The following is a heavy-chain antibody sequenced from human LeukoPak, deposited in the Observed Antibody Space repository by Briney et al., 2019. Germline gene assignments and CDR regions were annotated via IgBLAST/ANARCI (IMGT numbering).Heavy chain of an antibody. CDR2: ISGSGGST. CDR3: AKDQGPYYYDSSGYPDAFDI. D-gene: IGHD3-22*01. Sequence: GGSLRLSCAASGFTFSSYAMSWVRQAPGKGLEWVSAISGSGGSTYYADSVKGRFTISRDNSKNTLYLQMNSLRAEDTAVYYCAKDQGPYYYDSSGYPDAFDIWGQGTMVTVSS. V-gene: IGHV3-23*01. CDR1: GFTFSSYA. J-gene: IGHJ3*02.